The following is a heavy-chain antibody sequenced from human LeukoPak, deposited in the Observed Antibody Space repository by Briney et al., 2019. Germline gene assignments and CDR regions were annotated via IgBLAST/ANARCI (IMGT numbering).Heavy chain of an antibody. V-gene: IGHV1-46*01. CDR1: GYTFTSYY. J-gene: IGHJ4*02. Sequence: GASVKVSCKASGYTFTSYYMHWVRQAPGQGLEWMGIINPSGGSTSYAQKFQGRVTMTRDTSTSTVYMELSSLRSEDTAVYYCARDRNYYDSSGYSGIDYWGQGTLVTVSS. CDR2: INPSGGST. D-gene: IGHD3-22*01. CDR3: ARDRNYYDSSGYSGIDY.